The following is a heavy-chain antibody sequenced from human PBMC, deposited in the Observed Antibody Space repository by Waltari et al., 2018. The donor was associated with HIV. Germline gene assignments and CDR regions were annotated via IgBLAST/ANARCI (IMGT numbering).Heavy chain of an antibody. CDR1: GFSFSSHA. D-gene: IGHD6-6*01. Sequence: EVQLLESGGGLVQPGGSLRLSCAASGFSFSSHAMSWVRQAPGKGLEWVSAISGSGTTTYYADSVKGRFTISRDNSKNTLFLQMNSLRVEDTAVYYCAKVPPPYSSSSGYFDYWGQGTLVTVSS. CDR3: AKVPPPYSSSSGYFDY. V-gene: IGHV3-23*01. J-gene: IGHJ4*02. CDR2: ISGSGTTT.